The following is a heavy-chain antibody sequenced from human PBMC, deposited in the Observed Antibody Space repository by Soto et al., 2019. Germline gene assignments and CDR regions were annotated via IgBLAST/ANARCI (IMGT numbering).Heavy chain of an antibody. V-gene: IGHV4-4*02. CDR1: GGSISSRDW. CDR3: APGTVDSMLES. Sequence: SETLSLTCSVSGGSISSRDWWTWVRQAPGKGLEWIGKIYHGGGTNFSPSLRGRVNISIDKSRKFFSLTLNSVTAADPALYFCAPGTVDSMLESWGRGTQVTVSS. D-gene: IGHD1-7*01. CDR2: IYHGGGT. J-gene: IGHJ4*02.